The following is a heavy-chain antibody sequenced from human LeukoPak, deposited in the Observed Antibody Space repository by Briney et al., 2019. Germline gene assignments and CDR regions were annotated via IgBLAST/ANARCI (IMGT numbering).Heavy chain of an antibody. CDR3: AKDLTVTTLGYFQH. CDR2: ISGSGGST. Sequence: GGSLRLSCAASGFNFRSYAMSWVRQAPGKGLEWVSAISGSGGSTYYADSVKGRFTISRDNSKNTVYLQMNSLRAEDTAVYYCAKDLTVTTLGYFQHWGQGALVTVSS. J-gene: IGHJ1*01. V-gene: IGHV3-23*01. CDR1: GFNFRSYA. D-gene: IGHD4-17*01.